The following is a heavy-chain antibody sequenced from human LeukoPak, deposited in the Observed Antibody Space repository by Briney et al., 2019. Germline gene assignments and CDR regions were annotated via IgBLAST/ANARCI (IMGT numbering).Heavy chain of an antibody. CDR1: GFTFSSYS. D-gene: IGHD6-13*01. V-gene: IGHV3-21*01. J-gene: IGHJ4*02. CDR2: ISSSSSYI. CDR3: ARDMGTEYSSSWYYFDY. Sequence: PGGSLRLSCAASGFTFSSYSMNWVRQAPGKGLEWVSSISSSSSYIYYADSVKGRFTISRDNAKNSLYLQMNSLRAEDTAVYYCARDMGTEYSSSWYYFDYWGQGTLVTVSS.